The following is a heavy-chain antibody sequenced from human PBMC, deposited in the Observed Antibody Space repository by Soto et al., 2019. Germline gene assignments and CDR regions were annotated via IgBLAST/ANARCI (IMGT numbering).Heavy chain of an antibody. J-gene: IGHJ5*02. CDR2: IDWDDDK. Sequence: SGPTLVNPTQTLTLTCTFSGFSLSTSGMCVSWIRQPPGKALEWLARIDWDDDKYYSTSLKTRLTISKDTSKNQVVLTMTNMDPVDTATYYCARGSAREDYNWFDPWGRGTLVTVSS. V-gene: IGHV2-70*11. CDR3: ARGSAREDYNWFDP. CDR1: GFSLSTSGMC. D-gene: IGHD3-10*01.